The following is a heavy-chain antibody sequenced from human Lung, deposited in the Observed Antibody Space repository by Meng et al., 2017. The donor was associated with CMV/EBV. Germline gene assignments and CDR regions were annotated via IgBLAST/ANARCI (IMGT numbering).Heavy chain of an antibody. Sequence: SQTXSLTXXISGDSVSSNSAAWNWIRQSPSRGLEWLGRTYYRSKWYDDYAMAVKSRITINPDTSKNQFSLQLNSVTPEHTAVYYCARDYYDSGAYYYTEEYYHGLDVWGQGXTVTVSS. V-gene: IGHV6-1*01. CDR3: ARDYYDSGAYYYTEEYYHGLDV. J-gene: IGHJ6*02. CDR2: TYYRSKWYD. CDR1: GDSVSSNSAA. D-gene: IGHD3-22*01.